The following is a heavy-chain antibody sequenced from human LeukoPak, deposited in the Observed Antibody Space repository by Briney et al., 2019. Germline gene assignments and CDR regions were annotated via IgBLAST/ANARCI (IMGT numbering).Heavy chain of an antibody. CDR3: ARSYGSGSYYHDY. J-gene: IGHJ4*02. CDR2: ISYDGSNK. CDR1: GFTFSSYG. D-gene: IGHD3-10*01. Sequence: GGSLRLSCAAYGFTFSSYGMHWVRQAPGKGLEWVAVISYDGSNKYYADSVKGRFTISRDNSKNTLYLQMNSLRAEDTAVYYCARSYGSGSYYHDYWGQGTLVTVSS. V-gene: IGHV3-30*03.